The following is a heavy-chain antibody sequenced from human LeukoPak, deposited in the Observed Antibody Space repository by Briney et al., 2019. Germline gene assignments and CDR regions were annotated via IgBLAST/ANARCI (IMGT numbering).Heavy chain of an antibody. CDR2: IYYSGST. CDR3: ARHGVLADYYYDSSGYPQFDP. D-gene: IGHD3-22*01. Sequence: PSETLSLTCTVSGGSISSSSYYWGWIRQPPGKGLEWIGSIYYSGSTYYNPSLKSRVTLSVDTSKNQFSLNLSSVTAADTAVYYCARHGVLADYYYDSSGYPQFDPWGQGTLVTVSS. V-gene: IGHV4-39*01. J-gene: IGHJ5*02. CDR1: GGSISSSSYY.